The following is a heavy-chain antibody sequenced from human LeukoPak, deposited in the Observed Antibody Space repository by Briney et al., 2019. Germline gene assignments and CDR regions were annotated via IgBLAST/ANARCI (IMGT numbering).Heavy chain of an antibody. CDR3: ARGDSTYGEY. CDR1: GFTFSSYS. Sequence: GGSLRLSCAASGFTFSSYSMNWVRQAPGKGLEWVSYISNDIITIYYADSVKGRFTISRDNAKNTLYLQMNSLRVEDTAVYYCARGDSTYGEYWGQGILVTVSS. J-gene: IGHJ4*02. D-gene: IGHD3-16*01. V-gene: IGHV3-48*04. CDR2: ISNDIITI.